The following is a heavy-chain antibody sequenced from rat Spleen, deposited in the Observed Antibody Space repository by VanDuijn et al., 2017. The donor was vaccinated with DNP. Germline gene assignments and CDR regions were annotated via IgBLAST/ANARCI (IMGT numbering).Heavy chain of an antibody. J-gene: IGHJ2*01. Sequence: EVKLVESGGGLVQPGRSLKLSCAASGFTFSNYGMAWVRQAPTKGMEWVATISYDGSSTYYRDSVKGRFTISRDNAKSTLFRQMVSVRSYDTDTYYGTRRGMTYFDLWGQGVMVTVSS. CDR3: TRRGMTYFDL. CDR1: GFTFSNYG. CDR2: ISYDGSST. V-gene: IGHV5-29*01. D-gene: IGHD1-7*01.